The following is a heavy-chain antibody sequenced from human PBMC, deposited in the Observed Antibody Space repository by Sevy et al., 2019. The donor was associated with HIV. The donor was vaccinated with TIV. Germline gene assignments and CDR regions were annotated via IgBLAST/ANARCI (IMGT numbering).Heavy chain of an antibody. V-gene: IGHV1-69*04. CDR3: ARDRGDGHFDY. CDR2: IILSLDLA. Sequence: ASVKVSCKASGGTFSSYAITWVRQAPGQGLEWMGRIILSLDLAKYAQTFQDRVTITADKSTSTVCMEMSSLRSDDTAIYYCARDRGDGHFDYWGQGTLVTVSS. CDR1: GGTFSSYA. J-gene: IGHJ4*02. D-gene: IGHD3-16*01.